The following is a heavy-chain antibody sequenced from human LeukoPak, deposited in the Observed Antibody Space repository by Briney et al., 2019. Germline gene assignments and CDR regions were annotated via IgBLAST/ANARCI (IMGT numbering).Heavy chain of an antibody. CDR3: AELGITMIGGV. CDR2: ISDSSKYT. D-gene: IGHD3-10*02. J-gene: IGHJ6*04. V-gene: IGHV3-21*01. Sequence: GGSLRLSCAASGFTFSTYGMNWVRQAPGKGLEWVSSISDSSKYTYYADSLKGRFTISRDNAKNSLFLQMHSLRAEDTAVYYCAELGITMIGGVWGKGTTVTISS. CDR1: GFTFSTYG.